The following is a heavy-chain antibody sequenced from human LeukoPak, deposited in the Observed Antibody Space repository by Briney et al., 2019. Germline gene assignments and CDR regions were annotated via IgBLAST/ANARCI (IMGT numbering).Heavy chain of an antibody. CDR1: GYTFTSYA. V-gene: IGHV1-3*01. CDR3: ARDRLPGVLSIAAPAGL. J-gene: IGHJ4*02. Sequence: ASVKVSCKASGYTFTSYAMHWVRQAPGQRLEWMGWINAGSGNTKYSQKFQGRVTITRDTSASTAYMELSSLRSEDTAVYYCARDRLPGVLSIAAPAGLWGQGTLVTVSS. CDR2: INAGSGNT. D-gene: IGHD6-13*01.